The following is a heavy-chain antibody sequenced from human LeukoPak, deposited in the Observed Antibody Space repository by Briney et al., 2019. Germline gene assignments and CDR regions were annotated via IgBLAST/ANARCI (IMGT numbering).Heavy chain of an antibody. D-gene: IGHD5-24*01. CDR1: GYTFTSYD. CDR3: ARGGRRWLERNYHMDV. J-gene: IGHJ6*03. V-gene: IGHV1-8*01. Sequence: GASVRVSCKASGYTFTSYDINWVRQAPGQGLEWMGWMNTNSGNTGYAQKFQGRVTMTRNISISTAYMELSSLRSEDTAVYYCARGGRRWLERNYHMDVWGKGTTVTISS. CDR2: MNTNSGNT.